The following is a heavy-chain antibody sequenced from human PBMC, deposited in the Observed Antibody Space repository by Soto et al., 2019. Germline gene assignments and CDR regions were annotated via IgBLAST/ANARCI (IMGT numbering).Heavy chain of an antibody. CDR1: GYSFTSYW. D-gene: IGHD6-19*01. V-gene: IGHV5-51*01. Sequence: PGESLKISCKGSGYSFTSYWIGWVRQMPGKGLEWMGIIYPGDSDTRYSPSFQGQVTISADKSISTAYLQWSSLKASDTAMYYCARALAVAGTLVGNYYYYGMDVWGQGTTVTVSS. CDR3: ARALAVAGTLVGNYYYYGMDV. CDR2: IYPGDSDT. J-gene: IGHJ6*02.